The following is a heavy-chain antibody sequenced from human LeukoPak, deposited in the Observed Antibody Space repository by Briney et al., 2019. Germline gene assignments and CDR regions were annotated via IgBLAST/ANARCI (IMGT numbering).Heavy chain of an antibody. CDR2: IYPGDSDT. V-gene: IGHV5-51*01. Sequence: GASLQISCKGSGYGFTSYWIGWVRQLPGKGLEGLGIIYPGDSDTRYSPSFQGQVTISADKSISTAYLQWSSLKASDTAMYYCARSGTPGDIVVVPAAMGFDYWGQGTLVTVSS. CDR3: ARSGTPGDIVVVPAAMGFDY. CDR1: GYGFTSYW. J-gene: IGHJ4*02. D-gene: IGHD2-2*01.